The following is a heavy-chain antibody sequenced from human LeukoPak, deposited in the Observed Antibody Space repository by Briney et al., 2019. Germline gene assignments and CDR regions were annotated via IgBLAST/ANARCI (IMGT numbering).Heavy chain of an antibody. V-gene: IGHV5-51*01. CDR3: ARRGEMATITGYYYYMDV. D-gene: IGHD5-24*01. J-gene: IGHJ6*03. CDR1: GYIFTSYW. Sequence: GESLKISCEGSGYIFTSYWIGWVRQLPGKGLEWMGIIYPGDSDTRYSPSFQGQVTISADKSISTAYLQWSSLKASDTAMYYCARRGEMATITGYYYYMDVWGKGTTVTISS. CDR2: IYPGDSDT.